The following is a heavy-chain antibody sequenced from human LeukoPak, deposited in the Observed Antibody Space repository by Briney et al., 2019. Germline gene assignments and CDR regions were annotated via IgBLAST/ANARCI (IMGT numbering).Heavy chain of an antibody. CDR2: IYHSGST. D-gene: IGHD3-16*01. CDR1: GASVSSGSYY. Sequence: SETLSLTCTVSGASVSSGSYYWSWIRQPPGKGLEWIGYIYHSGSTYYNPSLKSRVTISVDRSKNQFSLKLSSVTAADTAVYCCARGGKDYPFDYWGQGTLVTVSS. J-gene: IGHJ4*02. V-gene: IGHV4-30-2*01. CDR3: ARGGKDYPFDY.